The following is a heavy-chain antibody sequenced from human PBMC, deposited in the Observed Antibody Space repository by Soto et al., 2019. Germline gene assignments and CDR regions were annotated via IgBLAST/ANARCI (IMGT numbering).Heavy chain of an antibody. V-gene: IGHV1-69*02. CDR1: GGTFSSYT. CDR2: LIPILGIA. Sequence: QVQLVQSGAEVKKPGSSVKVSCKASGGTFSSYTISWVRQAPGQGLEWMGRLIPILGIANYAQKFQGRVTFTADKSTSTAYIELSSLRSEDTAVYYCARGTSYYYGSGNYYYYYGMDVWGQGTTVTVSS. CDR3: ARGTSYYYGSGNYYYYYGMDV. J-gene: IGHJ6*02. D-gene: IGHD3-10*01.